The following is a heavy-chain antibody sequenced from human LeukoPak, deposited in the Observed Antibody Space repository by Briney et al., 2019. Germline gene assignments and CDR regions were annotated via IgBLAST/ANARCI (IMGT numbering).Heavy chain of an antibody. J-gene: IGHJ3*02. Sequence: GASVKVSCKASGYTFTGYYMHWVRQAPGQGLEWMGWINPNSGGTNYAQKFQGRVTMTRDTSISTAYMELSRLSSDDTAVYYCARRISTITMIVVVIGDDAFDIWGQGTMVTVSS. CDR2: INPNSGGT. D-gene: IGHD3-22*01. CDR3: ARRISTITMIVVVIGDDAFDI. V-gene: IGHV1-2*02. CDR1: GYTFTGYY.